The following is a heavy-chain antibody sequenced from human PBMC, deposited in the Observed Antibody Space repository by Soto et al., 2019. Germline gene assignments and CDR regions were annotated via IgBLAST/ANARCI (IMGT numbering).Heavy chain of an antibody. V-gene: IGHV1-69*12. CDR3: ARDLGSGYDPGDY. D-gene: IGHD5-12*01. Sequence: QVQLVQSGAEVKKPGSSVKVSCKASGGTFNSYVFNWVRQAPGQGLEWMGGIISIFGTPNYGQKFQGRVTITADESTSTGFMELSSLTSEDTALYYCARDLGSGYDPGDYWGQGTLVTVSS. CDR2: IISIFGTP. CDR1: GGTFNSYV. J-gene: IGHJ4*02.